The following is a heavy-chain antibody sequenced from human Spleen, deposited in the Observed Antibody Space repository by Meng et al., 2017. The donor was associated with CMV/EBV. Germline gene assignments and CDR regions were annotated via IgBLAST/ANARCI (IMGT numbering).Heavy chain of an antibody. CDR1: GLTFTIHT. CDR3: ARGGFGRGVTIPFYGMDV. CDR2: ISYDGSDK. V-gene: IGHV3-30*04. J-gene: IGHJ6*02. D-gene: IGHD2-21*01. Sequence: GGSLKISCAASGLTFTIHTMHWVRQAPGKGLEWVAVISYDGSDKYYADSVKGRFTISRDNSKNTLYLQMNSLRAEDTAVYYCARGGFGRGVTIPFYGMDVWGQGTTVTVSS.